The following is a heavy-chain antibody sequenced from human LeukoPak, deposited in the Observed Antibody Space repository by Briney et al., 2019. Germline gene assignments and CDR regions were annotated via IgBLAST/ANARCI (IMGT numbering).Heavy chain of an antibody. V-gene: IGHV3-30*18. CDR3: AKAVAGTGYYYYGMDV. CDR1: GFTFSSYG. Sequence: GGSLRLSCAASGFTFSSYGMHWVRQAPGKGLEWVAVISHDGSNKYYADSVKGRFSNSRDNSKNTLYLQMNSLRAEDTAGYYCAKAVAGTGYYYYGMDVWGQGPTVTVSS. J-gene: IGHJ6*02. CDR2: ISHDGSNK. D-gene: IGHD6-19*01.